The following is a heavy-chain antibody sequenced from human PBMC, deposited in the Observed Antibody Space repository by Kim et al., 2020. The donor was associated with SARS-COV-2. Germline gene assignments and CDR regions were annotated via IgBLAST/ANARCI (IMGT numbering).Heavy chain of an antibody. CDR3: AKSPYCDFWSGYYSDYFDY. J-gene: IGHJ4*02. V-gene: IGHV3-23*01. Sequence: GRFTISRDNSKNTLYLQMNSLRAEDTAVYYCAKSPYCDFWSGYYSDYFDYWGQGTLVTVSS. D-gene: IGHD3-3*01.